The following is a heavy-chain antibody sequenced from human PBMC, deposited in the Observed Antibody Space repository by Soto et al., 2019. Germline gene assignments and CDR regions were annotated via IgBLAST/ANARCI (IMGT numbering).Heavy chain of an antibody. Sequence: GGSLRLSCAASGFTFSDYYMSWIRQAPGKGLEWVSYISSSGSTIYYADSVKGRFTISRDNAKNSLYLQMNSLRAEDTAVYYCARESDYDFWSGYYPPTYWGQGTLVTVSS. J-gene: IGHJ4*02. CDR3: ARESDYDFWSGYYPPTY. CDR2: ISSSGSTI. CDR1: GFTFSDYY. V-gene: IGHV3-11*01. D-gene: IGHD3-3*01.